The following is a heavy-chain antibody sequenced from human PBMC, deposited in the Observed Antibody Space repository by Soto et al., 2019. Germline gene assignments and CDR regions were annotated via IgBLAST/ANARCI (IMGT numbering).Heavy chain of an antibody. Sequence: LRLSCAASGFTFSSYWMSWVRQAPGKGLEWVANIKQDGSEKYYVDSVKGRFTISRDNAKNSLYLQMNSLRAEDTAVYYCARDPGYYYDYYYYYGVDVWGQGTTVTVSS. CDR1: GFTFSSYW. CDR2: IKQDGSEK. D-gene: IGHD3-22*01. V-gene: IGHV3-7*01. J-gene: IGHJ6*02. CDR3: ARDPGYYYDYYYYYGVDV.